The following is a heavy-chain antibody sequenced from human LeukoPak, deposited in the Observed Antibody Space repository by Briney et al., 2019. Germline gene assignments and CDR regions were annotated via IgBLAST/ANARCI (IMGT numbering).Heavy chain of an antibody. Sequence: GGSLRLSXAASGFTFSSYSMNWVRQAPGKGLEWLSSISSSSSSYIYYADSVKGRFTISRDNAKNSLYLQMNSLRAEDTAVYYCARDRGYSYGRGIDYWGQGTLVTVSS. CDR2: ISSSSSSYI. J-gene: IGHJ4*02. V-gene: IGHV3-21*01. CDR3: ARDRGYSYGRGIDY. D-gene: IGHD5-18*01. CDR1: GFTFSSYS.